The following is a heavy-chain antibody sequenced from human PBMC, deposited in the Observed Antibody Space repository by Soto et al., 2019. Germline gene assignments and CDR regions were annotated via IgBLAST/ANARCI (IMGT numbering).Heavy chain of an antibody. V-gene: IGHV3-73*01. CDR1: GFTFSGSA. CDR2: IRSKANSYAT. Sequence: GGSLRLSCAASGFTFSGSAMHWVRQASGKGQEWVGRIRSKANSYATASAASVKGRFTISRDDSKNTAYLQMNSLKTEDTAVYYCTRPGVLPGYWGRGTLVTVSS. CDR3: TRPGVLPGY. J-gene: IGHJ4*01. D-gene: IGHD3-10*01.